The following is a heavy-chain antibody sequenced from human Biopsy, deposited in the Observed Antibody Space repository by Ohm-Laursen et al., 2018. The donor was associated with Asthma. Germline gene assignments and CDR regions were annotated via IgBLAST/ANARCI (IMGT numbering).Heavy chain of an antibody. CDR3: ARASTAHFYYEMDV. CDR2: IYYSGST. J-gene: IGHJ6*02. V-gene: IGHV4-31*03. D-gene: IGHD5/OR15-5a*01. CDR1: GGSINIGDYY. Sequence: TLSLTCTVSGGSINIGDYYWSWIRQHPVKGLEWIGYIYYSGSTYYNPSLKSRVSISLDTSKNQFSLSLTSVTAADTAVYYCARASTAHFYYEMDVWGQGTTVTVSS.